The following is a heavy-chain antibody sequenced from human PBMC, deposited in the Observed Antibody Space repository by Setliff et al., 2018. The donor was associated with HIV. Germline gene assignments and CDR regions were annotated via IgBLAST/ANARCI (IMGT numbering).Heavy chain of an antibody. CDR2: TYYNSRGNY. Sequence: PSPTLSLTCAISGDFVSSDRAAWNWIRQSPSRGLEWLGRTYYNSRGNYDYAASVESRITITSDTSKNQLSLNLTSVTPEDTAVYYCARVFRNLPEYWGQGTLVTASS. CDR3: ARVFRNLPEY. CDR1: GDFVSSDRAA. D-gene: IGHD6-6*01. V-gene: IGHV6-1*01. J-gene: IGHJ4*02.